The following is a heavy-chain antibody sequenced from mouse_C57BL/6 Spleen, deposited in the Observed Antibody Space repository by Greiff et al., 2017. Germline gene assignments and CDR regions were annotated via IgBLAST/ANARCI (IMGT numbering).Heavy chain of an antibody. J-gene: IGHJ3*01. CDR1: GYTFTSYW. V-gene: IGHV1-55*01. CDR2: IYPGSGST. D-gene: IGHD2-2*01. CDR3: ARIYYGYDGFAY. Sequence: QVQLQQPGAELVKPGASVKMSCKASGYTFTSYWITWVKQRPGQGLEWIGDIYPGSGSTNYNEKFKSKATLTVDTSSSTAYMQLSSLTSEDSAVYDCARIYYGYDGFAYWGQGTLVTVSA.